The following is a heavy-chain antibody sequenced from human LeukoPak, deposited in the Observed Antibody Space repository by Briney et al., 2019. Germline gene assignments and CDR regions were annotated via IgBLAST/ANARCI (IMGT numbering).Heavy chain of an antibody. CDR3: ARVGRRSEGSSYYYYYYMDV. CDR1: GGTFSSYA. J-gene: IGHJ6*03. CDR2: IIPIFGTA. V-gene: IGHV1-69*13. D-gene: IGHD6-13*01. Sequence: ASVKVSCKASGGTFSSYAISWVRQAPGQGLEWMGGIIPIFGTANYAQKFQGRVTITADESTSTAYMELSSLRSDDTAVYYCARVGRRSEGSSYYYYYYMDVWGKGTTVTVSS.